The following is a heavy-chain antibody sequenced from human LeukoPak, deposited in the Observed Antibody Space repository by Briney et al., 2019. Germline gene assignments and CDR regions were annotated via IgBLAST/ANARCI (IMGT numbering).Heavy chain of an antibody. D-gene: IGHD1-14*01. CDR2: ISSSSSYI. CDR3: AKDLPVPVAFDI. CDR1: GFTFSGYT. V-gene: IGHV3-21*01. Sequence: SGGSLRLSCAASGFTFSGYTMNWVRQAPGKGLEWVSSISSSSSYIYFADSVKGRFTISRDNAKNSLYLQMNSLRAEDTAVYYCAKDLPVPVAFDIWGQGTMVTVSS. J-gene: IGHJ3*02.